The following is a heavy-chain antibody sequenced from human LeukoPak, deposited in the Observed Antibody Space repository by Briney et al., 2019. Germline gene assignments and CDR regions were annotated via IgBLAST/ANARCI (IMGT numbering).Heavy chain of an antibody. CDR2: VYYSGGT. CDR1: GGSISSSNYY. J-gene: IGHJ4*02. Sequence: ASETLSLTCTVSGGSISSSNYYWGWIRKPPEKGLEWIGIVYYSGGTYYNPSLKSRVTILVDTSKNHFSLKLSSVTAADTAVYYCASLGYKDREFDYWGQGTLVTVSS. CDR3: ASLGYKDREFDY. D-gene: IGHD5-24*01. V-gene: IGHV4-39*02.